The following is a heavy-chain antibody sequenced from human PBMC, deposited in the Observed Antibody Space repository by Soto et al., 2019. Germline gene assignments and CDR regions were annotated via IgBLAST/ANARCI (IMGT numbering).Heavy chain of an antibody. D-gene: IGHD3-22*01. J-gene: IGHJ4*02. V-gene: IGHV3-30*18. Sequence: GGSLRLSCAASGFTFSSYGMHWVRQAPGKGLEWVAVISYDGSNKYYADSVKGRFTISRDNSKNTLYLQMNSLRAEDTAVYYCAKSEYYYDSSGYLGYWGQGTLVTVSS. CDR3: AKSEYYYDSSGYLGY. CDR1: GFTFSSYG. CDR2: ISYDGSNK.